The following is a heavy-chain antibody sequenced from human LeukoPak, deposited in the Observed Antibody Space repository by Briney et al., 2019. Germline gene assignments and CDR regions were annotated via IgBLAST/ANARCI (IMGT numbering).Heavy chain of an antibody. Sequence: GASVKVSCKASGGTFSSYAISWVRQAPGQGLEWMGGIIPIFGTANYAQKFQGRVTITADESTSTAYMELSSLRSEDTAVYYCARVLGGLLSFRPWFDPWGQGTLVTVSS. V-gene: IGHV1-69*13. CDR1: GGTFSSYA. CDR3: ARVLGGLLSFRPWFDP. D-gene: IGHD2/OR15-2a*01. J-gene: IGHJ5*02. CDR2: IIPIFGTA.